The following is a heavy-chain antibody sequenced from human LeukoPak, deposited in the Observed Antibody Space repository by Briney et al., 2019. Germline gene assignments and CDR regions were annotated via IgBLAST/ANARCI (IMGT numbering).Heavy chain of an antibody. CDR3: ARGFDWGGYDRGYFDY. D-gene: IGHD5-12*01. CDR1: GGSVSSGSYY. V-gene: IGHV4-61*01. Sequence: PSETLSLTCTVSGGSVSSGSYYWSWIRQPPGKGLEWIGYIYYSGSTNYNPSLKSRVTISVDTSKNQFSLKLSSVTAADTAVYYCARGFDWGGYDRGYFDYWGQGTLVTVSS. J-gene: IGHJ4*02. CDR2: IYYSGST.